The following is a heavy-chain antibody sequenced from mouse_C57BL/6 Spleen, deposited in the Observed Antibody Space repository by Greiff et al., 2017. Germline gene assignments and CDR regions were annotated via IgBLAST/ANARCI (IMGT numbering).Heavy chain of an antibody. CDR3: ARENYYGSSPYWYFDV. D-gene: IGHD1-1*01. J-gene: IGHJ1*03. V-gene: IGHV14-2*01. CDR2: IDPEDGEN. CDR1: GFNIKDYY. Sequence: VQLQQSGAELVKPGASVKLSCTASGFNIKDYYMHWVKQRTEQGLEWIGRIDPEDGENKYAPKFQGKATITADTSSKPAYLQLSSLTSEDTAVYYCARENYYGSSPYWYFDVWGTGTTVTVSS.